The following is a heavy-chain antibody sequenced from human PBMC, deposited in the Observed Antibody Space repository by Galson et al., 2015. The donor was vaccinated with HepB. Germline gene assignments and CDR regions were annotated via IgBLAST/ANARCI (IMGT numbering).Heavy chain of an antibody. Sequence: SETLSLTCTVSGGSINSYYWTWIRQSPGKGLEWVGYAFYRGSTDYNPSLKSRATISVDPSKNPFSLKLTSVPAEDTAVYYCARFSRNSSGSYHRRGAFDIWAQGTVVTVSS. V-gene: IGHV4-59*01. J-gene: IGHJ3*02. CDR2: AFYRGST. CDR3: ARFSRNSSGSYHRRGAFDI. CDR1: GGSINSYY. D-gene: IGHD3-22*01.